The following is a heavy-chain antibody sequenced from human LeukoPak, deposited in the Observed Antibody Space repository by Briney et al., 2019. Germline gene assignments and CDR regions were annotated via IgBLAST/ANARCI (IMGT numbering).Heavy chain of an antibody. CDR3: ARADYRIDYYYYGMDV. V-gene: IGHV1-69*13. CDR2: IIPIFGTA. D-gene: IGHD4-11*01. CDR1: GGTFSSYA. Sequence: SVKVSCKASGGTFSSYAISWVRQAPGQGLEWMGGIIPIFGTANYAQKFQGRVTITADESTSTAYMELSSLRSEDTAVYYCARADYRIDYYYYGMDVWGQGTTVTVSS. J-gene: IGHJ6*02.